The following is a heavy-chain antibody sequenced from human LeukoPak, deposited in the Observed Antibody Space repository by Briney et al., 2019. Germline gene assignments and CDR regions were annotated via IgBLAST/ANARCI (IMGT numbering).Heavy chain of an antibody. CDR2: ISSSGSTI. V-gene: IGHV3-48*03. CDR3: ARVGSSWYIYFDY. Sequence: GGSLRLSCAASGFTFSSYEMNWVRQAPGKGLEWVSYISSSGSTIYYADSVKGRFTISRDNAKNSLYLQMNSLRAEDTAVYYCARVGSSWYIYFDYWGQGTLVTVSS. CDR1: GFTFSSYE. J-gene: IGHJ4*02. D-gene: IGHD6-13*01.